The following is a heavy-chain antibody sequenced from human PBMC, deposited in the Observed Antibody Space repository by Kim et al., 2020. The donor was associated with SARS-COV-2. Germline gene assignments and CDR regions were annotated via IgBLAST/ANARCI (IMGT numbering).Heavy chain of an antibody. Sequence: SETLSLTCTVSGGSISSGDYYWSWIRQHPGKGLEWIGYIYYSGSTYYNPSLKSRVTISVDTSKNQFSLKLSSVTAADTAVYYCARDPQYCTSTSCFFNGSYGVDVWGQGTTVTVSS. CDR1: GGSISSGDYY. V-gene: IGHV4-31*03. CDR2: IYYSGST. D-gene: IGHD2-2*01. J-gene: IGHJ6*02. CDR3: ARDPQYCTSTSCFFNGSYGVDV.